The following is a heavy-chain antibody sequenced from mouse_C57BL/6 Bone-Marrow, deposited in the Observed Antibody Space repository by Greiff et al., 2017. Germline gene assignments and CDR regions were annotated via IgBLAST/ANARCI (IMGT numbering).Heavy chain of an antibody. V-gene: IGHV1-76*01. CDR3: ARDYGSSYVEGARDY. CDR2: IYPGSGNT. Sequence: QVQLQQSGAELVRPGASVKLSCKASGYTFTDYYINWVKQRPGQGLEWIARIYPGSGNTYYNEKFKGKATLTAEKSSSTAYMKLSSLTSDGSAVYFCARDYGSSYVEGARDYWGQGTSVTVSS. CDR1: GYTFTDYY. J-gene: IGHJ4*01. D-gene: IGHD1-1*01.